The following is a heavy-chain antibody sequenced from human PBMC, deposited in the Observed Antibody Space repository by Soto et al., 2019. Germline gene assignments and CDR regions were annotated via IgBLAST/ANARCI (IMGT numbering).Heavy chain of an antibody. V-gene: IGHV1-8*01. CDR1: GVTFGNYE. CDR3: AKNADFFHYHMDV. J-gene: IGHJ6*03. Sequence: QVLLMQSGAEVRKPGASVTVSCEASGVTFGNYEINWVRQAPGQGLERMGWMNPSSGDTGYAQKFQGRVTMTRITSTNTAYMELRSLTSEDTAVYYCAKNADFFHYHMDVWGEGTTVTVSS. CDR2: MNPSSGDT.